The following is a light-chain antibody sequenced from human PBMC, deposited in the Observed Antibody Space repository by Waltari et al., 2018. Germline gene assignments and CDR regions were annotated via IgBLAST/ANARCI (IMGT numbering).Light chain of an antibody. CDR2: SNN. CDR3: AAWDDSLNAWV. CDR1: SSNIGRYT. J-gene: IGLJ3*02. Sequence: QSVLTQAPSASGTPGQRVTISCSGSSSNIGRYTVNWYQQFPGTAPKVLIYSNNQRPSGIPDRVSGSKSGTSASLAISGLQSEDEANYYCAAWDDSLNAWVFGGGTKLTVL. V-gene: IGLV1-44*01.